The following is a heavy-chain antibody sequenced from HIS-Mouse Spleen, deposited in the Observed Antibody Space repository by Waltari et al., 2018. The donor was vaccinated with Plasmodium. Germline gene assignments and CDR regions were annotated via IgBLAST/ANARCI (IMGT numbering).Heavy chain of an antibody. Sequence: QVQLQESGPGLVKPSETLSLTCTVSGGSISSSYWSWIRQPPGKGLEWIGYIYYSGSTNYNPSPKSRVTISVDTSKNQFSLKLSSVTAADTAVYYCARERRYSGSYYYFDYWGQGTLVTVSS. J-gene: IGHJ4*02. V-gene: IGHV4-59*01. CDR1: GGSISSSY. D-gene: IGHD1-26*01. CDR3: ARERRYSGSYYYFDY. CDR2: IYYSGST.